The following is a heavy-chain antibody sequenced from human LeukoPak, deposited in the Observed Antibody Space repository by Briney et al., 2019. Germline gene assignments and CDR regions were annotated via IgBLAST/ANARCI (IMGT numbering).Heavy chain of an antibody. V-gene: IGHV1-18*01. CDR2: ISAYNGNT. CDR1: GYTFTNYG. CDR3: ARVAVAQYYFDY. D-gene: IGHD4-23*01. Sequence: ASVKVSCKASGYTFTNYGINWVRQAPGQGLEWMGWISAYNGNTNYAQKFQGRVTMTTDTSTSTAYVELRSLTSGDTAVYYCARVAVAQYYFDYWGQGTLVTVSS. J-gene: IGHJ4*02.